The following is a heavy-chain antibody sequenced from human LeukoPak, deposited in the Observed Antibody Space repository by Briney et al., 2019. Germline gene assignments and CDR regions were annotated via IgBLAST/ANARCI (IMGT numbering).Heavy chain of an antibody. CDR1: GFTFSSHW. D-gene: IGHD3-10*01. CDR2: IKQDGGVI. V-gene: IGHV3-7*01. CDR3: ARDGWSYDLS. J-gene: IGHJ5*02. Sequence: GGSLRLSCAASGFTFSSHWMSWVRQAPGKGLEWVANIKQDGGVIYYVDSVKGRFTISRDNAKNSLYLQMNSLRAEDTAVYYCARDGWSYDLSWGQGTLVTVSS.